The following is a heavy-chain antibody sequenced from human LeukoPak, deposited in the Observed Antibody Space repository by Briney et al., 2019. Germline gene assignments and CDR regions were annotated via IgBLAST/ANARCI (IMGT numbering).Heavy chain of an antibody. Sequence: GGSLRLSCAASGFTFNNHAMKWVRQAPGKVLEWVSTFSRCGDRTHYADSVKGRFTMSRDNSTDTLFLQMNSLRVVDTALYYCAKGAFSSSFPHFDYWGQGILVTVSS. CDR2: FSRCGDRT. J-gene: IGHJ4*02. CDR1: GFTFNNHA. D-gene: IGHD6-6*01. CDR3: AKGAFSSSFPHFDY. V-gene: IGHV3-23*01.